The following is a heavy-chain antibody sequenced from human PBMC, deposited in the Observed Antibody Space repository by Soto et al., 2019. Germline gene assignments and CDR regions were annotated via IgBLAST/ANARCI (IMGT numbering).Heavy chain of an antibody. J-gene: IGHJ6*02. CDR3: TRAVGYCSGGSCPNYGMDV. CDR1: GFTFSGSA. CDR2: IRSKANSYAT. V-gene: IGHV3-73*01. Sequence: LRLSCSASGFTFSGSAMHWVRQASGKGLEWVGRIRSKANSYATAYAASVKGRFTISRDDSKNTAYLQMNSLKTEDTAVYYCTRAVGYCSGGSCPNYGMDVWGQGTTVTVSS. D-gene: IGHD2-15*01.